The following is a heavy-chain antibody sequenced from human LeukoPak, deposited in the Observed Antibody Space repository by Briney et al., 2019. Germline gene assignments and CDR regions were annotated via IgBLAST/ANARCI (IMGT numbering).Heavy chain of an antibody. V-gene: IGHV4-61*02. CDR2: IYTSGST. D-gene: IGHD3-22*01. CDR3: ATRRRGLLSLRGFDP. Sequence: PSQTLSLTCTVSGGSISSGSYYWSWIRQPAGKGLEWIGRIYTSGSTNYNPSLKSRVTISVDTSKNQFSLKLSSVTAADTAVYYCATRRRGLLSLRGFDPWGQGTLVTVSS. J-gene: IGHJ5*02. CDR1: GGSISSGSYY.